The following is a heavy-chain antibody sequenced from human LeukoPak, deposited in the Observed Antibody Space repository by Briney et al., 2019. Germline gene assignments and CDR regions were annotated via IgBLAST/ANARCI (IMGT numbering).Heavy chain of an antibody. CDR1: GGSISSYY. CDR3: ARGSCSSTSCYHFDY. J-gene: IGHJ4*02. V-gene: IGHV4-59*01. Sequence: SETLSLTCTVSGGSISSYYWSWIRQPPGKGLEWIGYIYYSGSTNYNPSLKSRVTISVDTSKNQFSLKLSSVTAADTAVYYCARGSCSSTSCYHFDYWGQGTLATVSS. D-gene: IGHD2-2*01. CDR2: IYYSGST.